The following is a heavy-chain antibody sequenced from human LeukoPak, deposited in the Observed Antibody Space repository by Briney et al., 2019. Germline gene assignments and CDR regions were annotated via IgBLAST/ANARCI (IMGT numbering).Heavy chain of an antibody. V-gene: IGHV3-30*04. CDR1: GFTFSSYA. Sequence: GGSLRLSCAASGFTFSSYAMHWVRQAPGKGLEWVAVISYDGSNKYYADSVKGRFTISRDNSKNTLYLQMNSLRAEDTAVYYCARDTYYYDSSGYFGTGDFDYWGQGTLVTVSS. J-gene: IGHJ4*02. D-gene: IGHD3-22*01. CDR2: ISYDGSNK. CDR3: ARDTYYYDSSGYFGTGDFDY.